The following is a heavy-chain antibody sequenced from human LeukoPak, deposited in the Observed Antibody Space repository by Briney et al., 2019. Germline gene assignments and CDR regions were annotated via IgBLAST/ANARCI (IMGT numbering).Heavy chain of an antibody. Sequence: PGGSLRLSCAASGFTFSSYGMHWVRQAPGKGLEWVAVIWYDGSNKYYADSVKGRFTISRDNAKNSLYLQMNSLRAEDTAVYYCAREGDIVGATIDDPWGQGTLVTVSS. V-gene: IGHV3-33*01. CDR3: AREGDIVGATIDDP. CDR2: IWYDGSNK. D-gene: IGHD1-26*01. CDR1: GFTFSSYG. J-gene: IGHJ5*02.